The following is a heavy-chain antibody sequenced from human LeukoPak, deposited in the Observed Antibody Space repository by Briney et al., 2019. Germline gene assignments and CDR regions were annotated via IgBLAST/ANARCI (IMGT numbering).Heavy chain of an antibody. CDR3: ARYSSSWYYYYGMDV. J-gene: IGHJ6*02. V-gene: IGHV1-8*01. CDR2: MNPNSGNT. CDR1: GYTFTSYY. D-gene: IGHD6-13*01. Sequence: ASVKVSCKASGYTFTSYYIKWVRQATGQGLELMGWMNPNSGNTGYAQKFQGRVTMTRNTSISTAYMELSSLRSEDTAVYYCARYSSSWYYYYGMDVWGQGTTVTVSS.